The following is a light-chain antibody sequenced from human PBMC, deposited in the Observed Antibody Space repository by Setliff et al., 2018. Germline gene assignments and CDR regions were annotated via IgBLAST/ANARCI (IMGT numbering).Light chain of an antibody. CDR1: SSDVGSYNL. Sequence: QSVLTQPASVSGSPGQSITISCTGTSSDVGSYNLVSWYRQHPGKAPKLMLYEVSKRPSGVSNRFSASKSGNTASLTISGLQADDEADYYCCSYAGSGTLFGGGTKVTVL. V-gene: IGLV2-23*02. CDR3: CSYAGSGTL. CDR2: EVS. J-gene: IGLJ2*01.